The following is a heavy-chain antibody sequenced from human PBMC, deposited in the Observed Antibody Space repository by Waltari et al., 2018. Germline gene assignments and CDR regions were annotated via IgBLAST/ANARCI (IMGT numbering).Heavy chain of an antibody. CDR1: GGSISSGGYY. J-gene: IGHJ3*02. CDR3: ARGSGITIFGVVTPFDI. Sequence: QVQLQESGPGLVKPSQTLSLTCTVSGGSISSGGYYWSWIRQHPGKGLEWIGYIDYSGSTYYNPSLKSRVTISVDTSKNQFSLKLSSVTAADTAVYYCARGSGITIFGVVTPFDIWGQGTMVTVSS. D-gene: IGHD3-3*01. CDR2: IDYSGST. V-gene: IGHV4-31*03.